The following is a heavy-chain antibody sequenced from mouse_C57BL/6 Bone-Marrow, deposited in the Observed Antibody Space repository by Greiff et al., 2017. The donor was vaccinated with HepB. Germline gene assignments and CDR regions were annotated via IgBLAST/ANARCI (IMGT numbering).Heavy chain of an antibody. CDR1: GFTFSSYG. Sequence: EVQWVESGGDLVKPGGSLKLSCAASGFTFSSYGMSWVRQTPDKRLEWVATISSGGSYTYYPDSVKGRFTISRDNAKNTLYLQMSSLKSEDTAMYYCARQPGSYFDYWGQGTTLTVSS. CDR2: ISSGGSYT. CDR3: ARQPGSYFDY. V-gene: IGHV5-6*01. D-gene: IGHD1-1*01. J-gene: IGHJ2*01.